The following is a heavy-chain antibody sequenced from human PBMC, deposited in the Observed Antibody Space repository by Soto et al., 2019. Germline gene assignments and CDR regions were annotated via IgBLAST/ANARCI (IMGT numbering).Heavy chain of an antibody. CDR3: ARGVDYPDY. D-gene: IGHD2-21*01. V-gene: IGHV3-48*02. Sequence: EVQLVESGGGLVQPGGSLRLSCAASGFIFGTYVMNWVRQAPGKGLEWVSYISRSSSTIYYADSVKGRFTISRDNAKNSLYLQMNGLSDEDTAVHYCARGVDYPDYWGQGTLVTVSS. CDR1: GFIFGTYV. J-gene: IGHJ4*02. CDR2: ISRSSSTI.